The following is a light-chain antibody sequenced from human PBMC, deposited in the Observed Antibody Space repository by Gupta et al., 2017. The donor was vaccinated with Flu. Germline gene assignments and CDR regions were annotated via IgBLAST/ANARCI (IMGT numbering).Light chain of an antibody. CDR2: DVS. Sequence: QSALTQPASVAGSPGQSMTISCTGTSSDVGDDKNVSWYRQHPGKAPKLMIYDVSYRPSGVSNRFSGSKSGDTASLTISGLQAEDEADYFCSSYTSSNSLQVIFGGGTRLTVL. CDR1: SSDVGDDKN. CDR3: SSYTSSNSLQVI. J-gene: IGLJ2*01. V-gene: IGLV2-14*03.